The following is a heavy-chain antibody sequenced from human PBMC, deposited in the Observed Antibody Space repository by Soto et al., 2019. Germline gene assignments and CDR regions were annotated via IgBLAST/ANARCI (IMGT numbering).Heavy chain of an antibody. V-gene: IGHV3-33*01. D-gene: IGHD5-12*01. CDR1: GFTFSSYG. CDR3: ARGLPLVATTCYFDY. Sequence: QVQLVESGGGVVQPGRSLRLSCAASGFTFSSYGMHWVRQAPGKGLEWVAVIGYDGSNKYYSDSVKGRFTISRDNSKNTLYLQMNRLRAEDTAVYYCARGLPLVATTCYFDYWGQGTLVTVSS. J-gene: IGHJ4*02. CDR2: IGYDGSNK.